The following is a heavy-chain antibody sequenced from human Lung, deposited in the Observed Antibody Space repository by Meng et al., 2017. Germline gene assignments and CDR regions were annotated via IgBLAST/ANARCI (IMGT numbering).Heavy chain of an antibody. V-gene: IGHV1-2*06. CDR3: AKALGWGSSPDY. J-gene: IGHJ4*02. Sequence: QGQRVQAGADVKKPGASVKDSCKASGYTFTAYYIHWVRQAPGQGLEWMGRVNPNSGGTNFAQKFQGRVIMTRDTSISTAYMELSSLGFDDTAVYYCAKALGWGSSPDYWGQGILVTVSS. CDR1: GYTFTAYY. D-gene: IGHD2-21*01. CDR2: VNPNSGGT.